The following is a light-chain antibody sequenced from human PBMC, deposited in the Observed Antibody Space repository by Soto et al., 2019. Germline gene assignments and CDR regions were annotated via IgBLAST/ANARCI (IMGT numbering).Light chain of an antibody. Sequence: EIVLTQSPGTLSLSPGERATLSCRASQSVSNNYLAWYQQKPGQAPRLLIYGASNRATGIPDRFSGSGSGKDFTLNLSRLEPEDFEVYYCLQYNNWPSTFGQGTQVDIK. V-gene: IGKV3D-20*02. CDR1: QSVSNNY. CDR2: GAS. CDR3: LQYNNWPST. J-gene: IGKJ2*01.